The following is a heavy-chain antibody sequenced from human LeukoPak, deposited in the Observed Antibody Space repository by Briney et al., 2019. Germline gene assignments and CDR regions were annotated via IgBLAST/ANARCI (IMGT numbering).Heavy chain of an antibody. D-gene: IGHD5-12*01. J-gene: IGHJ4*02. CDR3: ARESSGYATDY. V-gene: IGHV1-46*01. CDR2: INPSGGST. Sequence: ASVQVSCKASGYTFTSYYMHWVRQAPGQGLEWMGIINPSGGSTSYAQKFQGRVTMTRDTSTSTVYMELSSLRSEDTAVYYCARESSGYATDYWGQGTLVTVSS. CDR1: GYTFTSYY.